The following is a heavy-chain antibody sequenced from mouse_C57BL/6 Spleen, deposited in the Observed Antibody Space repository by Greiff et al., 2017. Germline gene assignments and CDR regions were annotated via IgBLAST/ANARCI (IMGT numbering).Heavy chain of an antibody. J-gene: IGHJ3*01. CDR1: GYSITSGYY. CDR2: ISYDGSN. V-gene: IGHV3-6*01. Sequence: VQLKESGPGLVKPSQSLSLTCSVTGYSITSGYYWNWIRQFPGNKLEWMGYISYDGSNNYNPSLKNRISITRDTSKNQFFLKLNSVTTEDTATYYCARESYDYFFAYWGQGTLVTVSA. D-gene: IGHD2-4*01. CDR3: ARESYDYFFAY.